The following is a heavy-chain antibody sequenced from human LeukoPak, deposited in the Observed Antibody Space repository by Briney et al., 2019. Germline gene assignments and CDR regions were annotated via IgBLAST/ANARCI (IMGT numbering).Heavy chain of an antibody. Sequence: GASMTVSCKASGYTFSGYLMHWVRQAPGQGLEWMGWINPNSDGTGSAQKFQGRVTMTRDTSISTVYMELSSLRSDDTAVYYCARLEVVAARNYYGMDVWGQGTTVTVSS. CDR3: ARLEVVAARNYYGMDV. D-gene: IGHD2-15*01. CDR1: GYTFSGYL. CDR2: INPNSDGT. J-gene: IGHJ6*02. V-gene: IGHV1-2*02.